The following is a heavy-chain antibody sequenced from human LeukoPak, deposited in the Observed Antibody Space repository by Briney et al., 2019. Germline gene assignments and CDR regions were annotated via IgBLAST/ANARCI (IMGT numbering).Heavy chain of an antibody. CDR1: GYTFTSYG. J-gene: IGHJ4*02. V-gene: IGHV1-18*01. CDR2: IGAYNGNT. D-gene: IGHD5-18*01. Sequence: ASVKVSCKASGYTFTSYGISWVRQAPGQGLEWMGWIGAYNGNTNCAQKLQGRVTMTTDTSTSTAYMELRSLRSDDTAVYYCARDLHSYGYSGPDYWGQGTLVTVSS. CDR3: ARDLHSYGYSGPDY.